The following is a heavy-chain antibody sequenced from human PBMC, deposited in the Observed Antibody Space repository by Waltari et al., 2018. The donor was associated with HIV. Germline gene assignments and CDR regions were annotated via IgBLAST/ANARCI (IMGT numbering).Heavy chain of an antibody. CDR2: IYHSGGT. V-gene: IGHV4-4*02. Sequence: QVQLQESGPGLVKPSGTLSLTCTVSGDSVSSSNWWNWVRQPPGKGLEWIGEIYHSGGTNYNPALKSRVTISVDKSKNQFSLNLTSVTAADTAVYYCARVSDSYGTVFEYWGQGTLVSVSS. D-gene: IGHD3-10*01. CDR3: ARVSDSYGTVFEY. CDR1: GDSVSSSNW. J-gene: IGHJ4*02.